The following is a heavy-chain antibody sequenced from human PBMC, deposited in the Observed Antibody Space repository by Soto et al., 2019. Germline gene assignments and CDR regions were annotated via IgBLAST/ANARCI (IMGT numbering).Heavy chain of an antibody. CDR1: GFTFSSYG. V-gene: IGHV3-33*01. CDR3: ARVYYYDSSGYSAFDAFDI. J-gene: IGHJ3*02. D-gene: IGHD3-22*01. CDR2: IWYDGSNK. Sequence: GGSLRLSCAASGFTFSSYGMHWVRQAPGKGLEWVAVIWYDGSNKYYADSVKGRFTISRDNSKNTLYLQMNSLRAEDTAVYYCARVYYYDSSGYSAFDAFDIWGQGTMVTVSS.